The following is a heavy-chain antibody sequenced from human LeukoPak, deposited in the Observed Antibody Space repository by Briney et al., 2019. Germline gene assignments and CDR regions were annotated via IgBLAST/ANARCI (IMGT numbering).Heavy chain of an antibody. J-gene: IGHJ6*03. CDR1: GYSFTSYW. D-gene: IGHD5-24*01. Sequence: GESLKISCKGSGYSFTSYWIGWVRQMPGKGLEWMGIIYPGDSDTRYSPSFQGQVTISADKSISTAYLQWSSLKASDTAMYYCARQVRDGYNYDYYMGVWGKGTTVTVSS. CDR3: ARQVRDGYNYDYYMGV. CDR2: IYPGDSDT. V-gene: IGHV5-51*01.